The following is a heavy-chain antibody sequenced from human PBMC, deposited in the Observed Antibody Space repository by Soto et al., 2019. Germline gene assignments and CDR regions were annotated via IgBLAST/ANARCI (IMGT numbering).Heavy chain of an antibody. CDR2: ISYDGSNK. CDR3: AKDYYYGSGSYSTYAFDI. J-gene: IGHJ3*02. V-gene: IGHV3-30*18. Sequence: GGSLRLSCAASGFTFSSYGMHWVRQAPGKGLEWVAVISYDGSNKYYADSVKGRFTISRDNSKNALYLQMNSLRAEDTAAYYCAKDYYYGSGSYSTYAFDIWGQGTMVTVS. CDR1: GFTFSSYG. D-gene: IGHD3-10*01.